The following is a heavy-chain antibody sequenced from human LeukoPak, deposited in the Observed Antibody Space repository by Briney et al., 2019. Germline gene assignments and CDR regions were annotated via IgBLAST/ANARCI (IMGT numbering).Heavy chain of an antibody. V-gene: IGHV1-18*01. CDR3: ARDSRYFDWLLLLDAFDI. J-gene: IGHJ3*02. D-gene: IGHD3-9*01. CDR2: ISAYNGNT. Sequence: ASVKVSCKASGGTFSSYAISWVRQAPGQGLEWMGWISAYNGNTNYAQKLQGRVTMTTDTSTSTAYMELRSLRSDDTAVYYCARDSRYFDWLLLLDAFDIWGQGTMVTVSS. CDR1: GGTFSSYA.